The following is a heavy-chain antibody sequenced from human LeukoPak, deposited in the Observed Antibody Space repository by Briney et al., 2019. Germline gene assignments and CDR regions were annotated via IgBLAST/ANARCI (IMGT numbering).Heavy chain of an antibody. J-gene: IGHJ5*02. V-gene: IGHV4-39*01. D-gene: IGHD1-7*01. Sequence: SETLSLTCTVSGVSISGSRYFWGWIRQPPGKGLEWIGSIHYGGSTYYNPSLKSRLTISVDTSKNQFSLHLTSVTAADTAVYYCASSLSGGTTFWFDPWGQGTLVTVSS. CDR2: IHYGGST. CDR3: ASSLSGGTTFWFDP. CDR1: GVSISGSRYF.